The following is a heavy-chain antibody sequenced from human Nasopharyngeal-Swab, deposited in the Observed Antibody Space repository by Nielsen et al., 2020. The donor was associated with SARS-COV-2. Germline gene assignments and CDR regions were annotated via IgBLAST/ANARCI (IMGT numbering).Heavy chain of an antibody. J-gene: IGHJ4*02. CDR1: GFTFSSYG. CDR2: IWYDGSNK. V-gene: IGHV3-33*01. CDR3: ARPTWTRGHFDY. D-gene: IGHD3/OR15-3a*01. Sequence: GESLKISCAASGFTFSSYGMHWVRQAPGKGLEWVAVIWYDGSNKYYADSVKGRFTISRDNSKNTLYLQMNSLRAEDTAVYYCARPTWTRGHFDYWGQGTLVTVSS.